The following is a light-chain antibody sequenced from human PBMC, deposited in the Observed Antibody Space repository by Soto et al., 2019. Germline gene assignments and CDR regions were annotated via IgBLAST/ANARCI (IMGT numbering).Light chain of an antibody. CDR2: EVS. V-gene: IGLV2-14*01. Sequence: QYALTQPASVSGSPGQSITISCTGSSSDVGGYNYVSWYKQYPGKAPKLMIYEVSNRPSGASNRFSGSKSGNTAYLIISGLQTEDEADYYCSSYTSKNTPVVFGGGTKLTVL. J-gene: IGLJ2*01. CDR1: SSDVGGYNY. CDR3: SSYTSKNTPVV.